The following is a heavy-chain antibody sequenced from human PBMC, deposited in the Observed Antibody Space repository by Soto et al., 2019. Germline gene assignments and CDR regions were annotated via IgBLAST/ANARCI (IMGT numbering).Heavy chain of an antibody. D-gene: IGHD6-6*01. J-gene: IGHJ6*02. CDR3: ARDGADSSSTYYYYYGMDV. CDR1: GGTFSSYA. CDR2: IIPIFGTA. V-gene: IGHV1-69*13. Sequence: GASVKVSCKASGGTFSSYAISWVRQAPGQGLEWMGGIIPIFGTANYAQKFQGRVTITADESTSTAYMELSSLRSEDTAVYYCARDGADSSSTYYYYYGMDVWGQGTTVTVSS.